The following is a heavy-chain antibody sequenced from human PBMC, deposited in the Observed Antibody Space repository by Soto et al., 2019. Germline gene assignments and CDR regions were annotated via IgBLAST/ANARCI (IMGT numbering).Heavy chain of an antibody. D-gene: IGHD3-3*01. Sequence: XSVKVSCKPSVYTLTNYGISWVRQAPGQGLEWMGWISAYNGNTNYAQNLQGRVTMTTDTSTSTAYMELRSLRSDDTAVYYCARVDVLRFLEWLIWGQGTRVTVS. CDR1: VYTLTNYG. V-gene: IGHV1-18*04. J-gene: IGHJ4*02. CDR3: ARVDVLRFLEWLI. CDR2: ISAYNGNT.